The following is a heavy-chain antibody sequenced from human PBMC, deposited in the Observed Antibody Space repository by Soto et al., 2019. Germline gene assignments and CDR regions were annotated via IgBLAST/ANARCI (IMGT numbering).Heavy chain of an antibody. V-gene: IGHV4-61*01. D-gene: IGHD3-10*01. CDR3: ARGNNMIRGVIAYYFDF. CDR2: VYYDGST. CDR1: GGSVSNDNYY. J-gene: IGHJ4*02. Sequence: QVQLQESGPGLVKSSETLSLTCTVFGGSVSNDNYYWSWIRQPPGKGLEWIGYVYYDGSTSYNPSLKSRLTTSVDTSKNQFSLRLTSVTAADSALYYCARGNNMIRGVIAYYFDFWGQRTLVTVSS.